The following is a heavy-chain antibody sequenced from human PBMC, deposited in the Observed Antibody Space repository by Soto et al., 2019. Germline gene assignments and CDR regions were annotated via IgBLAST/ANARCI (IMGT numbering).Heavy chain of an antibody. V-gene: IGHV4-39*01. CDR1: GGSISSSSYY. J-gene: IGHJ4*02. CDR3: ARLGTDSYGYYYFDY. Sequence: SETLSLTCTVSGGSISSSSYYWGWIRQPPGKGLEWIGSIYYSGSTYYNPSLKSRVTISVDTSKNQFSLKLSSVTAADTAVYYCARLGTDSYGYYYFDYWGQGTLVTVSS. CDR2: IYYSGST. D-gene: IGHD5-18*01.